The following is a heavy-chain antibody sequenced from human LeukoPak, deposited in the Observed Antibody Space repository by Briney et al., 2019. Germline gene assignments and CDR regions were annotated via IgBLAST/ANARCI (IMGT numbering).Heavy chain of an antibody. V-gene: IGHV3-33*01. D-gene: IGHD2-2*01. CDR2: IWYDGSNK. J-gene: IGHJ4*02. CDR1: GFTFSSYG. Sequence: GRSLRLSCAASGFTFSSYGMHWVRQASGKGLEWVAVIWYDGSNKYYADSVKGRLTISRDNSKNTLYLKMNSLRAEDTAVYYCARDPHLGYCSSTSCYGIFDYWGQGTLVTVSS. CDR3: ARDPHLGYCSSTSCYGIFDY.